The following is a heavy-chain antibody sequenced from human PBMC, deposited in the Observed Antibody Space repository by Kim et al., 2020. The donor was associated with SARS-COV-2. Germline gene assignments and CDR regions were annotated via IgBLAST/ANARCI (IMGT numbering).Heavy chain of an antibody. J-gene: IGHJ4*02. Sequence: YAAPVKGRFTISRDDSKNTLYLQMNSLKTEDTAVYYCTTDIAVAGRGFDYWGQGTLVTVSS. V-gene: IGHV3-15*01. D-gene: IGHD6-19*01. CDR3: TTDIAVAGRGFDY.